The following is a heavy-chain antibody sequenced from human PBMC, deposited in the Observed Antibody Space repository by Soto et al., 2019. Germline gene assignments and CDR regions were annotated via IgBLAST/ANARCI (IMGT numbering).Heavy chain of an antibody. CDR2: IKREADGGTA. J-gene: IGHJ4*02. CDR1: GFTFRNAW. V-gene: IGHV3-15*01. Sequence: EVQLVESGGGLVKPGGSLTLSCTASGFTFRNAWMSWVRQAPGKGLEWVGRIKREADGGTADYAALVKGRVTISRNDSKNTLFLQMSSPKTEATAVYFYTPRLYYSDSSGPPWDFDYWGQGTLVTVSS. CDR3: TPRLYYSDSSGPPWDFDY. D-gene: IGHD3-22*01.